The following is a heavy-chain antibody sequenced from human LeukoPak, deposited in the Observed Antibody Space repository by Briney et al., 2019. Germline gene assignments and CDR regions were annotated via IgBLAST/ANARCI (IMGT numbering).Heavy chain of an antibody. J-gene: IGHJ3*02. CDR3: ARDKGIWTNRDAFDI. D-gene: IGHD3/OR15-3a*01. CDR1: GFTLSDYY. Sequence: NPGGSLRLSCAASGFTLSDYYMSWIRQAPGKGLEWVSYISSSGSTIYYADSVKGRFTISRDNAKNSLYLQMNSLRAEDTAVYYCARDKGIWTNRDAFDIWGQGTMVTVSS. V-gene: IGHV3-11*01. CDR2: ISSSGSTI.